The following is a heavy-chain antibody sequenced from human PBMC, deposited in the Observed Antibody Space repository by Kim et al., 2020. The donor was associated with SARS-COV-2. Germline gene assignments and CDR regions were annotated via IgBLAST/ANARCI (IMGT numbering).Heavy chain of an antibody. CDR3: ARDKNIVATRD. Sequence: KYYVDSVKGRFTISRDNAKNSLYLQMNSLRAEDTAVYYCARDKNIVATRDWGQGTLVTVSS. CDR2: K. D-gene: IGHD5-12*01. V-gene: IGHV3-7*01. J-gene: IGHJ4*02.